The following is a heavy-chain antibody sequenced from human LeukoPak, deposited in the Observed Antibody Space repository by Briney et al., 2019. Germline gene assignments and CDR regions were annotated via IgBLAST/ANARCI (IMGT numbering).Heavy chain of an antibody. CDR3: ARHPPRDGSAFDY. J-gene: IGHJ4*02. CDR2: MYYSGTT. Sequence: PSETRSLTCTVSGGSISSGSYYWGWIRQPPGKGLEWIASMYYSGTTFYSPSLKSRVTISVDTSKNQLSPKLGSVTAADTAVYYCARHPPRDGSAFDYWGQGTLVTVSS. CDR1: GGSISSGSYY. V-gene: IGHV4-39*01.